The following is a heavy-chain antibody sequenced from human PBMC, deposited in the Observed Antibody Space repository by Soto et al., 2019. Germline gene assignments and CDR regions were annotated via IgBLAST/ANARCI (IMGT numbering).Heavy chain of an antibody. CDR1: GFTFSTYW. Sequence: EVQLVESGGGLVQPGGSLRLSCAASGFTFSTYWMDWVRQVPGKGLEWVANIRQDGSEKHYVDSVKGRFTISRDNAKNSLYPQMDSLRAEDTAVYYCARDRGYGPDFDYWGQGTLVTVSS. J-gene: IGHJ4*02. CDR3: ARDRGYGPDFDY. V-gene: IGHV3-7*01. D-gene: IGHD5-18*01. CDR2: IRQDGSEK.